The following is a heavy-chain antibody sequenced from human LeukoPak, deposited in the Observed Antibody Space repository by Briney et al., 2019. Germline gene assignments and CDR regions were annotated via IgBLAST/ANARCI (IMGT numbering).Heavy chain of an antibody. V-gene: IGHV3-11*01. CDR3: ALHPRSLLH. D-gene: IGHD2-15*01. CDR1: GFGPSDSY. J-gene: IGHJ4*01. CDR2: ISGDGRDI. Sequence: GGSLRLSCAVSGFGPSDSYMTWIRQAPGKGLEWLAYISGDGRDIYSAASVKGRFTISRDNSKNSLYLQMNSLRPDDTALYYCALHPRSLLHWGHGTLVTVSS.